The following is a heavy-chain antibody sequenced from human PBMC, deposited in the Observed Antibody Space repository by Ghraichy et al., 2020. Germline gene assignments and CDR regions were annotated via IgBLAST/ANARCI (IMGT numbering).Heavy chain of an antibody. CDR2: ISYSGTT. J-gene: IGHJ4*02. CDR3: VRWGRGAKARLAVSDY. Sequence: SETLSLTCTVSGGSISSSSYYWGWIRQPPGKGLEWIASISYSGTTYYSPSLKSRVSISVDTSKNQFSLKLSSVTAADTAVYYCVRWGRGAKARLAVSDYWGQGTLVTVSS. D-gene: IGHD1-26*01. CDR1: GGSISSSSYY. V-gene: IGHV4-39*01.